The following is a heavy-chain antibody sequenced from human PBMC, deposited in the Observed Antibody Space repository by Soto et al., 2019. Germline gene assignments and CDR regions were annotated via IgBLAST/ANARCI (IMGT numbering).Heavy chain of an antibody. CDR1: GGSISSGGYY. CDR2: IYYSGST. Sequence: QVQLQESGPGLVKPSQTLSLTCTVSGGSISSGGYYWSWIRQHPGKGLEWIGYIYYSGSTYYNPSLKSRVTISVDTSKNQFSLKLSSVTAADTAVYYCARCAEYSGYDTYWFDPWGQGTLVTVSS. CDR3: ARCAEYSGYDTYWFDP. D-gene: IGHD5-12*01. J-gene: IGHJ5*02. V-gene: IGHV4-31*03.